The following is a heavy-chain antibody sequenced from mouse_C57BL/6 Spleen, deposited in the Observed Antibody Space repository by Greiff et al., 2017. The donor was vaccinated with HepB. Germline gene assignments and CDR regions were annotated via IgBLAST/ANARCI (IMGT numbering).Heavy chain of an antibody. J-gene: IGHJ3*01. CDR1: GFTFRDYG. D-gene: IGHD3-3*01. CDR2: ISSGSRTI. Sequence: EVPVVESGGGLVKPGGSLKLSCAASGFTFRDYGIHWVRQAPEKGLEWVAYISSGSRTIYYADTVKGRFTISRDNAKNTLFLQMTSLRSEDTAMYYCARRDQAWFAYWGQGTLVTVSA. CDR3: ARRDQAWFAY. V-gene: IGHV5-17*01.